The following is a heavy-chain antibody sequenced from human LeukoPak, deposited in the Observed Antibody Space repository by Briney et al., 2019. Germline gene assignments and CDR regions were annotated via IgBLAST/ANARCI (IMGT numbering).Heavy chain of an antibody. CDR2: IGGRGDGI. D-gene: IGHD2-15*01. J-gene: IGHJ4*02. CDR3: AREIPGRIAADC. Sequence: PGGSLRLSCAASGFSSNSYWMNWVRQAPGKGLEWISYIGGRGDGISYADSVKGRFIVSRDNAKNSLFLQMNRLRGEDTAIYFCAREIPGRIAADCWGQGTLVTVSS. V-gene: IGHV3-48*01. CDR1: GFSSNSYW.